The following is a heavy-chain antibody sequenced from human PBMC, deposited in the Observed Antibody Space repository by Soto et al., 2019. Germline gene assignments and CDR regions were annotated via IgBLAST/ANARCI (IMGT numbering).Heavy chain of an antibody. CDR3: AIELGAFNYGSTYFDY. Sequence: GGSLRLSCALCGLTFSTYGMHWVRQAPGKGLEWVAVIRYDGSNQYYADSVKGRFTISRDNSKNMLYRQMNSLRADDKSVYYCAIELGAFNYGSTYFDYWGQETPV. CDR2: IRYDGSNQ. D-gene: IGHD3-10*01. V-gene: IGHV3-30*02. J-gene: IGHJ4*02. CDR1: GLTFSTYG.